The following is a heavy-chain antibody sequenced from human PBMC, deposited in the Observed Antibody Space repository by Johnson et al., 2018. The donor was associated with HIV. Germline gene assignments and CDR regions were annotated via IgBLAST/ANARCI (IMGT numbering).Heavy chain of an antibody. V-gene: IGHV3-30*03. J-gene: IGHJ3*02. CDR2: IRYDGTNK. CDR3: ARDSSNSFRFGMYAFDI. CDR1: GFTFNSYG. D-gene: IGHD6-6*01. Sequence: QVQLVESGGGVVQPGRSLRLSCAASGFTFNSYGMHWVRQAPGKGLEWVAFIRYDGTNKYYVDSVKGRFTISRDNSKNTLYLQMNSLRPEDTAVYYCARDSSNSFRFGMYAFDIWGQGTMVTVSS.